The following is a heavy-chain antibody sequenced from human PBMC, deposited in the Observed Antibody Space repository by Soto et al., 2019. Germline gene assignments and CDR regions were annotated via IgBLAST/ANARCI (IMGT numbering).Heavy chain of an antibody. Sequence: QITLNESGPTLVNPTQTLTLTCTFSGFSLTTSGVGVCWIRQSPGKAPEWLALIYWDDDKRYSPSLKSRLTITKDTSKNQVVLTMANLDPADTATYYCAHRVLRTVFGLVTTTAIYFDFWGQGTPVAVSS. V-gene: IGHV2-5*02. J-gene: IGHJ4*02. CDR1: GFSLTTSGVG. CDR2: IYWDDDK. CDR3: AHRVLRTVFGLVTTTAIYFDF. D-gene: IGHD3-3*01.